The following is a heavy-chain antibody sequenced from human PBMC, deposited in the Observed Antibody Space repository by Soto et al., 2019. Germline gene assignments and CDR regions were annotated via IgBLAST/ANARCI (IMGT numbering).Heavy chain of an antibody. Sequence: PSATLFLTCTVSCVSIRSYYWTWIRQPPGKGLERIGYIYYSGSTNYNPSLNSRFTISVDTSKNQFSLKLSSLTVADTAVYYCARVGGSRTTGFDYWGQGTLVTVS. CDR2: IYYSGST. CDR1: CVSIRSYY. J-gene: IGHJ4*02. CDR3: ARVGGSRTTGFDY. V-gene: IGHV4-59*01. D-gene: IGHD1-1*01.